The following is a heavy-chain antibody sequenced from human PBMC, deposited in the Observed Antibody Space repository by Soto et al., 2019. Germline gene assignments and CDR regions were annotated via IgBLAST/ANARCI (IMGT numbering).Heavy chain of an antibody. CDR3: VRISYQLPSSVLWLDP. D-gene: IGHD3-16*02. V-gene: IGHV4-34*01. CDR2: INHVGGT. CDR1: GGFLSESY. Sequence: PSETLSLTCAVYGGFLSESYWTWIRQPPGKGLEWIGEINHVGGTNYNPSLKSRVTMSVDTSQNQFSLRLISVTAADTTMYFCVRISYQLPSSVLWLDPWGQGPPVAVPQ. J-gene: IGHJ5*02.